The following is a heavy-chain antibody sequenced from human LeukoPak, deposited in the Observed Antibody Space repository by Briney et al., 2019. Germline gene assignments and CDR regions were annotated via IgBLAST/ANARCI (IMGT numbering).Heavy chain of an antibody. CDR1: GSTFSSYA. CDR3: AKSKTIFGWLDP. CDR2: ISGSGGST. Sequence: GGSLRLSCAASGSTFSSYAMSWVRQAPGKGLEWVSAISGSGGSTYYADSVKGRFTISRDNSKNTLYLQMNSLRAEDTAVYYCAKSKTIFGWLDPWGQGTLVTVSS. V-gene: IGHV3-23*01. D-gene: IGHD3-3*01. J-gene: IGHJ5*02.